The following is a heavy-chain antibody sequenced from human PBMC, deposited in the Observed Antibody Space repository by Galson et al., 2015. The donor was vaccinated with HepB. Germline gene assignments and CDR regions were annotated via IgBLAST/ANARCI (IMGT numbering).Heavy chain of an antibody. CDR3: ARCNPPGMHYFDSGGYPDY. D-gene: IGHD3-22*01. J-gene: IGHJ4*02. CDR2: IIYSGTT. CDR1: GGSICSNY. V-gene: IGHV4-59*12. Sequence: ETLSLTCAVSGGSICSNYWTWVRQPPGKGLEWIEYIIYSGTTKYNPSLESRVTISIDTSKNQFPLKLSSVTAADTAVYYCARCNPPGMHYFDSGGYPDYWGQGTLVTVSS.